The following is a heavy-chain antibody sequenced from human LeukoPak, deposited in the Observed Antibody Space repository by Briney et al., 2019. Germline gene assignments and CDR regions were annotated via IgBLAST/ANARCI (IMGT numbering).Heavy chain of an antibody. CDR1: GFTVSSNY. J-gene: IGHJ6*03. V-gene: IGHV3-53*01. CDR3: ARRVPYYDFWSGYYRDYYYYMDV. D-gene: IGHD3-3*01. CDR2: IYSGGST. Sequence: PGGSLRLSCAASGFTVSSNYMSWVRQAPGKGLEWVSVIYSGGSTYYADSVKGRFTISRDNSKNTLYLQMNSLRAEDTAVYYCARRVPYYDFWSGYYRDYYYYMDVWGKGTTVTVSS.